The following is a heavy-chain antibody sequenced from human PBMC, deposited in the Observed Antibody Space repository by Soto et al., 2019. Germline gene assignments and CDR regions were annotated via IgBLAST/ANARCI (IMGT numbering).Heavy chain of an antibody. V-gene: IGHV3-33*01. D-gene: IGHD1-26*01. CDR3: ARDCRWSFSAYYFDY. CDR1: GFTFSSYG. Sequence: QVQLVESGGGVVQPGRSLRLSCAASGFTFSSYGMHWVRQAPGKGLEWVAVIWYDGSNKYYADSVKGRFTISRDNSKNTLYLQMNSLRAEDTAVYYCARDCRWSFSAYYFDYWGQGTLVTVSS. CDR2: IWYDGSNK. J-gene: IGHJ4*02.